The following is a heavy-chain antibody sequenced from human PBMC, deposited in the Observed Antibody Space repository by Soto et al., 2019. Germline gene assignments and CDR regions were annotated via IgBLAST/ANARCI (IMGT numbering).Heavy chain of an antibody. CDR1: GFTFSSYA. CDR3: ARAPPKTSSSWYYFDS. D-gene: IGHD6-13*01. Sequence: LRLSCVASGFTFSSYAMHWVRQAPGKGLEWVAVISYDGRNKNYADSVKGRFSISRDNSKNTLFLQMISLRGDDTALYYCARAPPKTSSSWYYFDSWGQGILVTVSS. CDR2: ISYDGRNK. V-gene: IGHV3-30*04. J-gene: IGHJ4*02.